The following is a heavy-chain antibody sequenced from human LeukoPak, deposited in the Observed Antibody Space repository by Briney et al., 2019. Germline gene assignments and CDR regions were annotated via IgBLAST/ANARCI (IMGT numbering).Heavy chain of an antibody. CDR1: GYTFTDYY. CDR2: INPNSGGT. V-gene: IGHV1-2*02. CDR3: ARAYVWGSYRPLLDY. J-gene: IGHJ4*02. D-gene: IGHD3-16*02. Sequence: ASVKVSCKASGYTFTDYYTHWVRQAPGQGLEWMGWINPNSGGTNYAQKFQGRVTMTRDTSISTAYMELSRLRSDDTAVYYCARAYVWGSYRPLLDYWGQGTLVTVSS.